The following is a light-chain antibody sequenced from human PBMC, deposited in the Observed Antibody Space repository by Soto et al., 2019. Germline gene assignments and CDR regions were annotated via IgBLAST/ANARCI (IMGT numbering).Light chain of an antibody. CDR2: AAS. V-gene: IGKV1-12*01. J-gene: IGKJ1*01. CDR3: QQTDSFPRT. CDR1: EGVGSW. Sequence: SQMTQSPSSLYASVGDRATLSCRASEGVGSWFAWYQQKPGEAPKFLIYAASSLQSGVPSRFSGSGSGTDFTLTISGLQPEDCTTYYGQQTDSFPRTFGQGTKV.